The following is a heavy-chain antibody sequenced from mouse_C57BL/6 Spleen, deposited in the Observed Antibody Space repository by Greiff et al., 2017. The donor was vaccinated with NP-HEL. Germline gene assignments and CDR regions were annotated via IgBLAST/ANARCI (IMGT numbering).Heavy chain of an antibody. V-gene: IGHV1-18*01. CDR1: GYTFTHYN. J-gene: IGHJ2*01. Sequence: VQLQQSGPELVKPGASVKLPCKASGYTFTHYNMDWVKQSHGKSLEWIGDINPNHGGPTYNQKFKGKSILTVDKSSSTAYMEIRSLTSEDTAVYYCARFYYGSSLDYWGQGTTLTVSS. D-gene: IGHD1-1*01. CDR3: ARFYYGSSLDY. CDR2: INPNHGGP.